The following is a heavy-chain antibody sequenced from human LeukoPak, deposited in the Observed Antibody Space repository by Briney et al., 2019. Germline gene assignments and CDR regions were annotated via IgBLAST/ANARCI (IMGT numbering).Heavy chain of an antibody. J-gene: IGHJ4*02. V-gene: IGHV3-23*01. D-gene: IGHD3-3*01. Sequence: PGGSLRLSCAASGFTFSNYAMSWVRQAPGKGLEWVSAISSSGVSRYHADSVKGRFSISRDNSKNMLYLQMNSLRAEDTAVYYCAKDESGGVGSFDYWGQGTLVTVSS. CDR3: AKDESGGVGSFDY. CDR1: GFTFSNYA. CDR2: ISSSGVSR.